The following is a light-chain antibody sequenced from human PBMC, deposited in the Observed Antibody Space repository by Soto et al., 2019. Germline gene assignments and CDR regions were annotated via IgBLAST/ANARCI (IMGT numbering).Light chain of an antibody. Sequence: QSALTQPPSASGSPGQSVTISCTGTSSDVGGYKFVSWYQQHPGKAPKLIIYEVIKRPSGVPDRFSGSKSGNTAFLTVSGLQAEDEGDYYCSSYGGSNNLVFGGGTQLTVL. CDR1: SSDVGGYKF. V-gene: IGLV2-8*01. J-gene: IGLJ2*01. CDR3: SSYGGSNNLV. CDR2: EVI.